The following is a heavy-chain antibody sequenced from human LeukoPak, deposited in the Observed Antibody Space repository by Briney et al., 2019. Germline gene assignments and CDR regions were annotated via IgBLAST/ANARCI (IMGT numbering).Heavy chain of an antibody. D-gene: IGHD3-16*01. J-gene: IGHJ6*03. Sequence: ASVKVSCKASGGTFSSYAINWVRQATGQGLEWMGWMNPNSGNTGYAQKFQGRVTITRNTSISTAYMELSSLRSEDTAVYYCARGAGIGAYMDVWGKGTTVTVSS. CDR2: MNPNSGNT. CDR1: GGTFSSYA. CDR3: ARGAGIGAYMDV. V-gene: IGHV1-8*03.